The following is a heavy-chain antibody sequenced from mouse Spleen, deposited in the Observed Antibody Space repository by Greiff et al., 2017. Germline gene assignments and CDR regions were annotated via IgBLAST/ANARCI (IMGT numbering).Heavy chain of an antibody. CDR2: ISSGSSTI. Sequence: DVKLVESGGGLVKPGGSLKLSCAASGFTFRDYGMHWVRQAPEKGLEWVAYISSGSSTIYYADTVKGRFTISRDNAKNTLFLQMTSLRSEDTAMYYCARHGGNYYAMDYWGQGTSVTVSS. J-gene: IGHJ4*01. CDR3: ARHGGNYYAMDY. D-gene: IGHD2-1*01. CDR1: GFTFRDYG. V-gene: IGHV5-17*01.